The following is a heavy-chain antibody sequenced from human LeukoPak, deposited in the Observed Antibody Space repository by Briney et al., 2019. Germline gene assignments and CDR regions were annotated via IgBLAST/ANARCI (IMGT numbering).Heavy chain of an antibody. CDR2: ISGSGGST. CDR1: GFTFSSYA. CDR3: VKFLPTHIVVANYYFDY. D-gene: IGHD2-21*01. J-gene: IGHJ4*02. V-gene: IGHV3-23*01. Sequence: GGSLRLSCAASGFTFSSYAMSWVRQAPGKGLDWVSAISGSGGSTYYADSVKGRFTISRDNSKNTLYLQMNSLRAEDTAVYYCVKFLPTHIVVANYYFDYWGQGTLVTVSS.